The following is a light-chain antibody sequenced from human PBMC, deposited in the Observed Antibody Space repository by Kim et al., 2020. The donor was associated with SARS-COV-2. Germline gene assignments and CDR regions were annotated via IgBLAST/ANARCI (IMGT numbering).Light chain of an antibody. CDR3: QSYDSSLSGSV. J-gene: IGLJ2*01. V-gene: IGLV1-40*01. CDR1: SSNIGAGYD. Sequence: QRVTISCTGSSSNIGAGYDVHWYQQLPGTAPKLLIYGNSNRPSAVPDRFSGSKSGTSASLAITGLQAEDEADYYCQSYDSSLSGSVFGGGTQLTVL. CDR2: GNS.